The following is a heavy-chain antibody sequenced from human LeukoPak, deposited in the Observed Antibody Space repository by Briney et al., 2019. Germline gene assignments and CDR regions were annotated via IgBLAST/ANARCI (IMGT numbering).Heavy chain of an antibody. CDR2: ISTYDDNI. CDR3: ARGSKYYYGSGSLSNWFDP. Sequence: ASVKVSCKASGYTFTTYGLSWVRQAPGQGLEWLGWISTYDDNIKYAQSLQGRLTLTIDTSTSTAYMELRSLRSEDTAVYYCARGSKYYYGSGSLSNWFDPWGQGTLVTVFS. CDR1: GYTFTTYG. V-gene: IGHV1-18*01. J-gene: IGHJ5*02. D-gene: IGHD3-10*01.